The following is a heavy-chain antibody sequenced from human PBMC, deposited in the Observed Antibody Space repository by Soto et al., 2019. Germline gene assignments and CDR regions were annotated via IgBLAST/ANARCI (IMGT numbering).Heavy chain of an antibody. Sequence: QVQLVQSGAEVKKPGSSVKVSCKASGGTFSSYAISWVRQAPGQGLEWMGGIIPIFGTANYAQKFQGRVTITADESTSTAYMELSSLSSEATAVYYCARDRYTPGIFDYWGQGTLVTVSS. D-gene: IGHD3-16*02. J-gene: IGHJ4*02. CDR2: IIPIFGTA. CDR3: ARDRYTPGIFDY. V-gene: IGHV1-69*12. CDR1: GGTFSSYA.